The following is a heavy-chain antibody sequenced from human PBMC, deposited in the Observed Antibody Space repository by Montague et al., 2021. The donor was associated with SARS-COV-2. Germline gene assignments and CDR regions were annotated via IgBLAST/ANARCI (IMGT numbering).Heavy chain of an antibody. CDR1: GGSLSGYY. V-gene: IGHV4-34*01. D-gene: IGHD2-8*01. Sequence: SETRSLTCAVYGGSLSGYYWSWIRQPPGAGLELIAVISHSGSTSYNPTLKRRGPISVDTSKNQFSLTLSSATAADTAVYYCARVPYRLLFVPRYYGMDVWGQGTTVTVSS. CDR2: ISHSGST. J-gene: IGHJ6*02. CDR3: ARVPYRLLFVPRYYGMDV.